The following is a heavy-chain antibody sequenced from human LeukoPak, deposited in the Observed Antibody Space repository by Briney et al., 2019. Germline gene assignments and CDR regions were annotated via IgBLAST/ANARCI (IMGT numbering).Heavy chain of an antibody. D-gene: IGHD2-21*02. CDR2: ISSSSSYI. CDR1: GFTFSSYS. Sequence: PGGPLRLSCAASGFTFSSYSMNWVRQAPGKGLEWVSSISSSSSYIYYADSVKGRFTISRDNAKNSLYLQMNSLRAEDTAVYYCARDATAIDAFDYWGQGTLVTVSS. J-gene: IGHJ4*02. V-gene: IGHV3-21*01. CDR3: ARDATAIDAFDY.